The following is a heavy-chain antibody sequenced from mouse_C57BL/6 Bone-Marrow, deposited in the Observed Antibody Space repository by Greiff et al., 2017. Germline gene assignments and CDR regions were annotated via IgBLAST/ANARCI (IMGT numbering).Heavy chain of an antibody. Sequence: VQLQQSGGDLVKPGGSLKLSCAASGFTFSSYGMSWVRQTPDKRLEWVATISSGGSYTYYPDSVKRRFTISRDNAKNTLYLQMSSLKSEDTAMYYCARQPYYFDDWGQGTTLTVSS. CDR3: ARQPYYFDD. CDR1: GFTFSSYG. J-gene: IGHJ2*01. CDR2: ISSGGSYT. V-gene: IGHV5-6*01.